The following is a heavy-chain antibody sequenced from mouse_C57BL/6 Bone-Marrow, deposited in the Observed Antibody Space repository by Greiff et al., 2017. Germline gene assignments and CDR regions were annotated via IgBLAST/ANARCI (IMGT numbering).Heavy chain of an antibody. J-gene: IGHJ1*03. V-gene: IGHV5-4*03. CDR1: GFTFSSYD. Sequence: EVKRVESGGGLVKPGGSLTLSCAVSGFTFSSYDMSWVRPTPDKRLVWVATISDGGSCTYYPDPVKGRFTISRDTAKNNLYLQMSQLKSEDTTMYYCARAYGYYGYFDVWGTGTTVTVSS. CDR3: ARAYGYYGYFDV. CDR2: ISDGGSCT. D-gene: IGHD2-2*01.